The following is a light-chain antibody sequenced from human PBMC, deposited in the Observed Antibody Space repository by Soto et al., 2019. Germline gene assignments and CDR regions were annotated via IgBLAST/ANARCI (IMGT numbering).Light chain of an antibody. J-gene: IGKJ2*01. CDR2: GAS. CDR1: QSVSSSY. V-gene: IGKV3-20*01. CDR3: QQYGSSPVYT. Sequence: EIVLTQSPGTLSLSPGERATPSCRASQSVSSSYLAWYQQKPGQAPRLLIYGASSRATGIPHRFSGSGSGTDFTLTISRLEPEDFAVYYCQQYGSSPVYTFGQGTKLEIK.